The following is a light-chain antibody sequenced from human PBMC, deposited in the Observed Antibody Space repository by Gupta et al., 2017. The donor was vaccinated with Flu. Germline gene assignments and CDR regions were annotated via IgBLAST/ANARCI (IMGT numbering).Light chain of an antibody. CDR2: AAS. Sequence: QMNPSPSSLSASVGDRVTITCRASQSISNYLNWYQQKAGKAPKLLIYAASSLQSGVPSRFSGSGSGTDFTLTINRLQPEDFATYYCQQRDSTPCAFGQGTKVEIK. V-gene: IGKV1-39*01. J-gene: IGKJ1*01. CDR3: QQRDSTPCA. CDR1: QSISNY.